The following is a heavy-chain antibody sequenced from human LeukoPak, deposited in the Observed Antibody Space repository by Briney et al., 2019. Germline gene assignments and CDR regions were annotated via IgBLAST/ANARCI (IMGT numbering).Heavy chain of an antibody. CDR2: IYYSGST. V-gene: IGHV4-61*10. D-gene: IGHD3-3*01. Sequence: KPSQTLSLTCTVSGGSISSGSYYWSWIRQPAGKGLEWIGYIYYSGSTNYNPSLKSRVTISVDTSKNQFSLKLSSVTAADTAVYYCARAPARVPYYDFWSGYYTDNWYFDLWGRGTLVTVSS. J-gene: IGHJ2*01. CDR3: ARAPARVPYYDFWSGYYTDNWYFDL. CDR1: GGSISSGSYY.